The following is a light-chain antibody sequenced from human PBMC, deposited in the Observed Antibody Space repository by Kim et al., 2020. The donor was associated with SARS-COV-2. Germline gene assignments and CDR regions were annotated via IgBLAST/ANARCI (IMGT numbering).Light chain of an antibody. CDR1: SRDVGSYNR. CDR3: SSYTSSSAFV. J-gene: IGLJ1*01. V-gene: IGLV2-18*02. Sequence: QSVPIPCTGTSRDVGSYNRVSWYQQPPGTAPKLMIYEVSNRPSGVPDRFSGSKSGNTASLTISGLQAEDEADYYCSSYTSSSAFVFGTGTKVTVL. CDR2: EVS.